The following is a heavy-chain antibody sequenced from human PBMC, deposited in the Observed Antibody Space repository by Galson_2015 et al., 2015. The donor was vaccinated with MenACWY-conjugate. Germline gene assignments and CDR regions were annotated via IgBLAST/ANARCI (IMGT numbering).Heavy chain of an antibody. CDR2: IKQDGSAK. CDR1: GFTFSTHW. D-gene: IGHD6-19*01. CDR3: ARAKEQWLSKTFDI. J-gene: IGHJ3*02. V-gene: IGHV3-7*01. Sequence: SLRLSCAASGFTFSTHWMGWVRQAPGKGLEWVANIKQDGSAKYYVDSVKGRFTISRDNAKNSLYLQMDSPRAEDTAVYYCARAKEQWLSKTFDIWGQGTMVTVSS.